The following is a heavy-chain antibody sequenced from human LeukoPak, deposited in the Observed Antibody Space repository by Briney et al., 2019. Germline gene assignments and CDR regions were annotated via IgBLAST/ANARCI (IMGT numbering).Heavy chain of an antibody. Sequence: GSLRLSCAASGFTFSSTWMSWIRQPPGKGLEWIGSIYYSGRTYYNPALKSRGTISVDTSKNQFSLKLSSVTAADTAVYYCARDSIAAAHVDYWGQGTLVTVSS. V-gene: IGHV4-4*02. D-gene: IGHD6-13*01. CDR3: ARDSIAAAHVDY. CDR1: GFTFSSTW. J-gene: IGHJ4*02. CDR2: IYYSGRT.